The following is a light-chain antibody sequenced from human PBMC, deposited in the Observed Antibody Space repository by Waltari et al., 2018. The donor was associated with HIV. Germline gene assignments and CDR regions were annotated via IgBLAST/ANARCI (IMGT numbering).Light chain of an antibody. CDR1: SSDVGSYNL. CDR3: CSYAGSSAFV. CDR2: EVT. V-gene: IGLV2-23*02. J-gene: IGLJ1*01. Sequence: QSALTQPASVSGSPGQSITISCTRTSSDVGSYNLVSWYQHQPGKAPKLMIFEVTKRPSGVSNRFSGSKSGNTASLTISVLQADDEADYYCCSYAGSSAFVFGTGTKVTVL.